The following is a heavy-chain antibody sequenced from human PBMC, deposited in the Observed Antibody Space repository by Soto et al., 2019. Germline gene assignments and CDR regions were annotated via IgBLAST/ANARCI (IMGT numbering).Heavy chain of an antibody. CDR2: ISAYNGNT. CDR1: GYTFTSYG. J-gene: IGHJ5*02. V-gene: IGHV1-18*01. Sequence: ASVKVSCKASGYTFTSYGISWVRQAPGQGLEWMGWISAYNGNTNYAQKLQGRVTMTTDTSTSTAYMELRSLRSDDTAVYYCARVGFWYNWNVTPLRWFAPWGQGSLVTVSS. D-gene: IGHD1-1*01. CDR3: ARVGFWYNWNVTPLRWFAP.